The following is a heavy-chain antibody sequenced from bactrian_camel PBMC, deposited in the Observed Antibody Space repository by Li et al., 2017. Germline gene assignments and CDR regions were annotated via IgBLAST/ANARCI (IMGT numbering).Heavy chain of an antibody. V-gene: IGHV3S31*01. CDR2: IYTGDGAT. Sequence: EVQLVESGGGSVQAGGSLTLSCEASSYTHSMCVGWFRQAPGKEREGVASIYTGDGATDYAASVKGRFTISRDNAENTVYLQMDSLKSEDTALYYCATVAGTDFNYWGQGTQVTVS. CDR3: ATVAGTDFNY. D-gene: IGHD6*01. CDR1: SYTHSMC. J-gene: IGHJ4*01.